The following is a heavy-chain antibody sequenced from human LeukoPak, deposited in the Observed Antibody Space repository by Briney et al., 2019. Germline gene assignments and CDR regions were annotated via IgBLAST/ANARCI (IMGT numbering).Heavy chain of an antibody. CDR1: GFTFSSYA. V-gene: IGHV3-23*01. Sequence: GGSLRLSCAASGFTFSSYAMSWVRQAPGEGLEWVSAISGSGGSIYYADSVRGRFTISRDNSKNTLYLQMNSLRAEDTAVYYCAKGAYCGGDCYVFDYWGQGTLVTVSS. J-gene: IGHJ4*02. CDR3: AKGAYCGGDCYVFDY. D-gene: IGHD2-21*01. CDR2: ISGSGGSI.